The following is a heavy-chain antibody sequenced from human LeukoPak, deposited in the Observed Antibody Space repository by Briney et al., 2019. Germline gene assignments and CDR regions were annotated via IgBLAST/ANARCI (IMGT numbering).Heavy chain of an antibody. V-gene: IGHV3-7*01. Sequence: GGSLRLSCAASGFTFSQYWMTWVRQAPGKGLEWVASLNQDGREKYYMDSVKGRFTISRDNAKNSLYLQMNSLRAEDTAVYYCASDLDTSLDYWGQGTLVTVSS. D-gene: IGHD3-22*01. CDR1: GFTFSQYW. CDR2: LNQDGREK. J-gene: IGHJ4*02. CDR3: ASDLDTSLDY.